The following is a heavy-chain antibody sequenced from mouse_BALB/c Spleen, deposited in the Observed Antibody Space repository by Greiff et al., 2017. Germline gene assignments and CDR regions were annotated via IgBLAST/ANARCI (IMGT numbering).Heavy chain of an antibody. CDR3: ARGEVGFAY. CDR2: ISYSGST. CDR1: GYSITSDYV. V-gene: IGHV3-2*02. J-gene: IGHJ3*01. Sequence: EVQLQESGPGLVKPSQSLSLTCTVSGYSITSDYVGNWLRQLPGKKLEWMGYISYSGSTSYNPSLTSRISTTRDTSKNQFFLQLNSVTTDDTATDYCARGEVGFAYWGQGTLVTVSA.